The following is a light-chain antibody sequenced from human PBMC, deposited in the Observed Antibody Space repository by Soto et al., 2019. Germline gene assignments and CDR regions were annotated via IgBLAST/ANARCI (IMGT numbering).Light chain of an antibody. J-gene: IGKJ5*01. CDR3: HQYYSTLIT. Sequence: DIVLTPSPDSLAMSQAETPPINCKSSQRHLCSADNLNYLAWFQQKPGQPPKLLILWASTRESGVPDRFSGSGSGTDFSLTISTLQAEDVATYYCHQYYSTLITSGQGTRLEIK. CDR2: WAS. V-gene: IGKV4-1*01. CDR1: QRHLCSADNLNY.